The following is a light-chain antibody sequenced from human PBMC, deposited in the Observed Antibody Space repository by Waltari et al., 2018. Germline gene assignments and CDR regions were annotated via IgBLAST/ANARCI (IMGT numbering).Light chain of an antibody. Sequence: EILMTQSPVALSVSTGERATLSCRASQNVSDNLAWYQQRPGQAPSLLIYGVSIRAPGVPDRFSGGVSATQFTLTINSLQSSDSALYYCQQYMNWPPGYTFGQGTKVEIK. CDR3: QQYMNWPPGYT. V-gene: IGKV3D-15*01. J-gene: IGKJ2*01. CDR1: QNVSDN. CDR2: GVS.